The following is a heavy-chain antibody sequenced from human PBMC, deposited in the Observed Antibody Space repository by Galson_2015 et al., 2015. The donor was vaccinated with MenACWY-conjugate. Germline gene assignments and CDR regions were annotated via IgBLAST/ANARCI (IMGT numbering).Heavy chain of an antibody. Sequence: SLRLSSAASGFTFRRFGMHWVRQAPGKGLEWMAVISYDGSNEYYADSVKGRFTISRDNSKNTLYLKMNSLRADDTAVYYCAKDWSVLYSTISYYFYMDVWGKGTTVTVSS. CDR1: GFTFRRFG. CDR2: ISYDGSNE. D-gene: IGHD6-13*01. CDR3: AKDWSVLYSTISYYFYMDV. J-gene: IGHJ6*03. V-gene: IGHV3-30*18.